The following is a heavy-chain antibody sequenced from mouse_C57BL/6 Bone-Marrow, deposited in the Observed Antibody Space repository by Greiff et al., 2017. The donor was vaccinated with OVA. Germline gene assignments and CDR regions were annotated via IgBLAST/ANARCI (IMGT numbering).Heavy chain of an antibody. D-gene: IGHD2-3*01. CDR1: GYTFTSYW. CDR3: AREGFYDGYYNWYFDV. J-gene: IGHJ1*03. Sequence: QVQLQQSGAELVKPGASVKMSCKASGYTFTSYWMHWVKQRPGRGLEWIGRIDPNSGGTKYNEKFKSKATLTVDKPSSTAYMQLSSLTSEDSAVYYCAREGFYDGYYNWYFDVWGTGTTVTVSS. V-gene: IGHV1-72*01. CDR2: IDPNSGGT.